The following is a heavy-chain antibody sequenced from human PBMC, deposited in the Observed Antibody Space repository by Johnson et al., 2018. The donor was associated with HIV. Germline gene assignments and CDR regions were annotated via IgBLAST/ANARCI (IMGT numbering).Heavy chain of an antibody. CDR3: TRVSLPPSYAFDF. CDR2: INWNGGST. V-gene: IGHV3-20*04. CDR1: GFTFDDYG. Sequence: VQLVESGGGVVRPGGSLRHSCAASGFTFDDYGMSWVRQAPGKGLEWVSGINWNGGSTGYADSVKGRFTISRDNAKNSLYLQMNSLKTEDTAVYYCTRVSLPPSYAFDFWGQGTMVTVSS. J-gene: IGHJ3*01.